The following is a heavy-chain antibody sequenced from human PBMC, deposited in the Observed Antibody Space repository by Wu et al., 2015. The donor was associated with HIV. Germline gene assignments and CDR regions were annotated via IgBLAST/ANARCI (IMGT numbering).Heavy chain of an antibody. CDR2: ISAYNGNT. J-gene: IGHJ1*01. CDR3: ARVGLGDFPEYFQH. CDR1: GYTFSGYY. D-gene: IGHD3-16*01. V-gene: IGHV1-18*01. Sequence: QVQLVQSGAEVKKPGASVKVSCKASGYTFSGYYLHWVRQAPGQGLEWMGWISAYNGNTNYAQKLQGRVTMTTDTSTSTAYMELRSLRSDDTAVYYCARVGLGDFPEYFQHWGQGTLVTVS.